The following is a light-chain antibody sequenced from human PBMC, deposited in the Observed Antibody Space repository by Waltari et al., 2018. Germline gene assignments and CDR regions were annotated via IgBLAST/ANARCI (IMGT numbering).Light chain of an antibody. CDR1: SSDVGGDNY. CDR2: EVT. Sequence: QSALTQPPSTSGSPGQSVTISCTGTSSDVGGDNYVSWYQQHPGKAPKLLIHEVTTRPSGVPARFSGSKSGNTASLTVSGLQTEDEAYYYCSSYAGSNTVVFGGGTKLTVL. J-gene: IGLJ2*01. V-gene: IGLV2-8*01. CDR3: SSYAGSNTVV.